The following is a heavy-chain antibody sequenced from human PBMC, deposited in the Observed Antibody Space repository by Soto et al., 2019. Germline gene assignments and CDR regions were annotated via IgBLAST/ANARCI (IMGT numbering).Heavy chain of an antibody. CDR2: IYPGESDT. V-gene: IGHV5-51*01. CDR3: ARSLRSIWALYI. D-gene: IGHD3-16*01. Sequence: GESLKISCKGSGYSFTIYCIGLVRQMPGKGLEWMGIIYPGESDTRYSPSFQGQVTISADKSISTAYRQWSSLKASDTAMYYCARSLRSIWALYIWGQGTMVTVSS. CDR1: GYSFTIYC. J-gene: IGHJ3*02.